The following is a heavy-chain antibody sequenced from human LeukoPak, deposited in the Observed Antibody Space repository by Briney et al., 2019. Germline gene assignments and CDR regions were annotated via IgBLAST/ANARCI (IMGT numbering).Heavy chain of an antibody. CDR2: IYPGDSDT. V-gene: IGHV5-51*01. Sequence: PGESLKISCKLSGYRLTNNWIGWVRRVPGKGLEWMGLIYPGDSDTRYRPSCQGQVTFSVDTSISTAYLQLSGLRASDTAIYYCVRFGLTSSLDYWGQGTLVTVSS. CDR1: GYRLTNNW. J-gene: IGHJ4*02. CDR3: VRFGLTSSLDY. D-gene: IGHD6-13*01.